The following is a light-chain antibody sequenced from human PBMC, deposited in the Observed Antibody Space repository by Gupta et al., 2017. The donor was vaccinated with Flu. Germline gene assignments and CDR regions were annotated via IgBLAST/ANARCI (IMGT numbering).Light chain of an antibody. J-gene: IGKJ2*01. Sequence: GDRGTITGRASQSISSYLKWYQQKPGKAPKLLIYAASSWQSGVPSRFSGSGSGTDFTLTISSLQPEEFATYYCQQSYSTLYTFGQGTKLEIK. V-gene: IGKV1-39*01. CDR2: AAS. CDR1: QSISSY. CDR3: QQSYSTLYT.